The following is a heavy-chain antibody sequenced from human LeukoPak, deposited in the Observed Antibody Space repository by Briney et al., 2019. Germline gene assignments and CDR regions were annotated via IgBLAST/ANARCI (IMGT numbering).Heavy chain of an antibody. CDR1: GFTFSSYA. CDR2: ISYDGSNK. J-gene: IGHJ4*02. D-gene: IGHD1-26*01. V-gene: IGHV3-30*04. CDR3: GRGAGGSYYLDY. Sequence: GGSLRLSCAASGFTFSSYAMHWVRQAPGKGLEWVAVISYDGSNKYYADSVKGRFTISRDNAKNTLYLQMNSLRAEDTAVYYCGRGAGGSYYLDYWGQGALVTVSS.